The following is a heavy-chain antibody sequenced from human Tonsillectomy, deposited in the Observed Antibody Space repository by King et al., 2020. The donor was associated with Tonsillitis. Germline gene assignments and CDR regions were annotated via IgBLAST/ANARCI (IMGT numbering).Heavy chain of an antibody. Sequence: QLVQSGAEVKKPGESLRISCKGSGYSFTSYWLNWVRQMPGKGLEWMGRIDPSDSHTSYSPSFQGHVSLSAAKSFSTAYLQWSSLKAPDTAIYYCARSEQELSTYYYYYYMDVWGKGTTVTVSS. D-gene: IGHD6-13*01. J-gene: IGHJ6*03. CDR2: IDPSDSHT. V-gene: IGHV5-10-1*03. CDR1: GYSFTSYW. CDR3: ARSEQELSTYYYYYYMDV.